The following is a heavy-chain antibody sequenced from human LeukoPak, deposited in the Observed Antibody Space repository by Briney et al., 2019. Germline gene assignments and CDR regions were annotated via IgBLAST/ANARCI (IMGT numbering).Heavy chain of an antibody. D-gene: IGHD6-19*01. V-gene: IGHV1-18*01. Sequence: GASVKVSCKASGYTFTSYGINWVRQAPGQGLEWMGWISAYNGDTKYAEKVQGRVTMTTDTSTNTAYMELRSLRSDDTAVYYCARGSSGWYGYYFDYWGQGTLVTVSS. CDR2: ISAYNGDT. CDR1: GYTFTSYG. CDR3: ARGSSGWYGYYFDY. J-gene: IGHJ4*02.